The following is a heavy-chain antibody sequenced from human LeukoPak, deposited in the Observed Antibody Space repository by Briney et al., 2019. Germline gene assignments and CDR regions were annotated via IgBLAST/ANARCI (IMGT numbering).Heavy chain of an antibody. CDR1: GYSFTSYW. CDR3: ARRGEYYDSSGYYYDERFDP. V-gene: IGHV5-51*01. CDR2: IYPGDSDT. D-gene: IGHD3-22*01. Sequence: GESLKISCKGSGYSFTSYWIGWVRQMPGKGLEWMGFIYPGDSDTRYSPSFQGQVTISADKSISTAYLQWSSLKASDTAMYYCARRGEYYDSSGYYYDERFDPWGQGTLVTVSS. J-gene: IGHJ5*02.